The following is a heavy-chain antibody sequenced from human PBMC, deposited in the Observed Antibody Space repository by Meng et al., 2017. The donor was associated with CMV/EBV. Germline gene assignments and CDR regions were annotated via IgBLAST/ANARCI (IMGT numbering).Heavy chain of an antibody. CDR2: IERDGNEM. Sequence: GESLKISCTVPGVTFSSYWMSWVRQAPGRGLEWVANIERDGNEMDYADSVKGRFTISRDNSKNTLYLQMNSLRAEDTAVYYCANVAQSPGWELYHYYYGMDVWGQGTTVTVSS. J-gene: IGHJ6*02. V-gene: IGHV3-7*01. CDR1: GVTFSSYW. CDR3: ANVAQSPGWELYHYYYGMDV. D-gene: IGHD1-26*01.